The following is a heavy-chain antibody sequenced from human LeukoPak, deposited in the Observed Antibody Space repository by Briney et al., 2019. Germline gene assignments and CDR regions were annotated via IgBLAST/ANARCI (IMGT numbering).Heavy chain of an antibody. CDR1: GYTFTSYG. CDR2: ISAYNGNT. CDR3: ARASQAVDTAMVNPLDY. J-gene: IGHJ4*02. Sequence: ASVKVSCKASGYTFTSYGISGVRQAPGQGVEGMGWISAYNGNTNYAQKLQGRVTMTTDTSTSTAYMELRSLRSDDTAVYYCARASQAVDTAMVNPLDYWGQGTLVTVSS. V-gene: IGHV1-18*01. D-gene: IGHD5-18*01.